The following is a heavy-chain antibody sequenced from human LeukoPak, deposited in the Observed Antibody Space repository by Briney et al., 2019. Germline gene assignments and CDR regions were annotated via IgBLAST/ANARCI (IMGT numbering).Heavy chain of an antibody. CDR1: GGTFSSYA. Sequence: ASVKVSCKASGGTFSSYAISWVRQAPGQGLEWMGRIIPILGIANYAQKFQGRVTITADKSTSTAYMELSSLRSEDTAVYYCARADSSGWTGYGMGVWGQGTTVTVSS. V-gene: IGHV1-69*04. J-gene: IGHJ6*02. D-gene: IGHD6-19*01. CDR2: IIPILGIA. CDR3: ARADSSGWTGYGMGV.